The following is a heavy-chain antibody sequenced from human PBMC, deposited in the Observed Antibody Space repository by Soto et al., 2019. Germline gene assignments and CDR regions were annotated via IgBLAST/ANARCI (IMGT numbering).Heavy chain of an antibody. D-gene: IGHD1-1*01. J-gene: IGHJ5*02. Sequence: SETLSLTCAVSGYSISSGLYWGWIRQPPGKGLEWIGTIYRGGITYYNPSLKSRVTISIDTSKNHFSLRLSSVTATDTAVSFCAIGNQDWLDPWGQGTRVTVYS. CDR2: IYRGGIT. CDR1: GYSISSGLY. CDR3: AIGNQDWLDP. V-gene: IGHV4-38-2*01.